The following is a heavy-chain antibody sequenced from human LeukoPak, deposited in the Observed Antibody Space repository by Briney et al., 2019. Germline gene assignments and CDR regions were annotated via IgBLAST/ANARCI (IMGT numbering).Heavy chain of an antibody. J-gene: IGHJ5*02. V-gene: IGHV4-38-2*02. CDR3: ARDLPGWFDP. CDR1: DYSISSGYY. D-gene: IGHD3-10*01. CDR2: IYYSGST. Sequence: EASETLSLTCTVSDYSISSGYYWGWIRQPPGKGLEWIGSIYYSGSTYYNPSLKSRVTISVDTSKNQFSLKLSSVTAADTAVYYCARDLPGWFDPWGQGTLVTVSS.